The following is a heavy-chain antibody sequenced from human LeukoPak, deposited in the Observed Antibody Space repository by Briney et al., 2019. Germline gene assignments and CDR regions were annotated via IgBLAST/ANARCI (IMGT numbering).Heavy chain of an antibody. J-gene: IGHJ4*02. CDR3: ARVKDTIVGATEIDY. CDR2: ISAYNGNT. D-gene: IGHD1-26*01. CDR1: GYTFTSYG. Sequence: ASVKVSCKASGYTFTSYGISWVRQAPGQGLEWMGWISAYNGNTNYAQKLQGRVTMTTDTSTSTAYMELRSLRSDDTAVYYGARVKDTIVGATEIDYWGQGTLVTVSS. V-gene: IGHV1-18*01.